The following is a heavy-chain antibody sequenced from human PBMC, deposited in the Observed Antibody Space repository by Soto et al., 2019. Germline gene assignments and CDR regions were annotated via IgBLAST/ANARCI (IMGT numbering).Heavy chain of an antibody. CDR1: GFSFSSYN. D-gene: IGHD2-2*01. Sequence: GGSLRLSCAASGFSFSSYNMNWVRQAPGKGLEWVSYISSSSSTIYYADSVKGRFTISRDNAKNSLYLQMNSLRAEDTAVYYCARGIGYCSSTRCPDYYYGMDVWGPGTTVTVSS. J-gene: IGHJ6*02. CDR2: ISSSSSTI. V-gene: IGHV3-48*01. CDR3: ARGIGYCSSTRCPDYYYGMDV.